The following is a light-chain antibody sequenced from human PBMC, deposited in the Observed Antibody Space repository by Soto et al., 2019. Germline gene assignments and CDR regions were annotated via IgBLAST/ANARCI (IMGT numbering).Light chain of an antibody. CDR2: AAS. CDR3: QQSYSTPRP. J-gene: IGKJ1*01. Sequence: DIQMTQSPSSLSASVSDRVTITCRASQSISSYLNWYQQKPGKAPKLLIYAASSLQSGVPSRFSGSGSGTDFTLTISSLQPEDFATYYCQQSYSTPRPVGQVGKVAIK. CDR1: QSISSY. V-gene: IGKV1-39*01.